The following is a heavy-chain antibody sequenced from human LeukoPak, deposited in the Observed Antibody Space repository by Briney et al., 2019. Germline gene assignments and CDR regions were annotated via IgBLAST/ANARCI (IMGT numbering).Heavy chain of an antibody. Sequence: ASVKVSCKASGYTFTGYYMHWVRQAPGQGLEWMGWINPNSGGTNYAQKFQGRVTMTRDTSISTAYMELSRLRSDDTAVYYCARGESAQGLRFFEWLLDFDYWGQGTLVTVSS. J-gene: IGHJ4*02. CDR3: ARGESAQGLRFFEWLLDFDY. CDR1: GYTFTGYY. D-gene: IGHD3-3*01. V-gene: IGHV1-2*02. CDR2: INPNSGGT.